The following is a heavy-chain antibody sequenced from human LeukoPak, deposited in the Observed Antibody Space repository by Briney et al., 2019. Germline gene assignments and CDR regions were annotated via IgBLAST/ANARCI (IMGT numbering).Heavy chain of an antibody. V-gene: IGHV3-21*01. Sequence: GGSLRLSCAASGFTFSSYSMNWVRQAPGKGLQWVSSISSSSSYIYYADSVKGRFTISRDNAKNSLYLQMNSLRAEDTAVYYCARAISPSHRYCSGDSCPEAFDYWGQGTLVTVSS. D-gene: IGHD2-15*01. CDR2: ISSSSSYI. J-gene: IGHJ4*02. CDR3: ARAISPSHRYCSGDSCPEAFDY. CDR1: GFTFSSYS.